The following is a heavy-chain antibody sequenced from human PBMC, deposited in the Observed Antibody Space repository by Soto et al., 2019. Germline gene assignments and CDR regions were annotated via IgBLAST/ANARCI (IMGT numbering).Heavy chain of an antibody. CDR2: ISGSGGST. J-gene: IGHJ6*02. CDR3: ARDPSSSTEGDYYYYGMDV. CDR1: GFTFSSYA. D-gene: IGHD6-6*01. V-gene: IGHV3-23*01. Sequence: EVQLLESGGGLVQPGGSLRLSCAASGFTFSSYAMSWVRQAPGKGLEWVSAISGSGGSTSYAQKFQGRVTMTRDTSTSTVYMELSSLRSEDTAVYYCARDPSSSTEGDYYYYGMDVWGQGTTVTVSS.